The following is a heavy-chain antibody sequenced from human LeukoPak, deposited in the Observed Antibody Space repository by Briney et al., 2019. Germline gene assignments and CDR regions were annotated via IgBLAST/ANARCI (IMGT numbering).Heavy chain of an antibody. J-gene: IGHJ4*02. V-gene: IGHV4-59*01. D-gene: IGHD3-10*01. Sequence: SETLSLTCTVSGGSISSYYWSWIRQPPGKGLEWIGYIYYSGSTNYSPSLKSRVTISVDTSKNQFSLKLSSVTAADTAVYYCARGSPYSFFDYWGQGTLVTVSS. CDR1: GGSISSYY. CDR3: ARGSPYSFFDY. CDR2: IYYSGST.